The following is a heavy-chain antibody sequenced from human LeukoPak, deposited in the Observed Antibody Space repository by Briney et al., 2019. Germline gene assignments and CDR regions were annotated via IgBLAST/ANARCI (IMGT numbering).Heavy chain of an antibody. D-gene: IGHD2-8*01. J-gene: IGHJ3*02. CDR2: INHSGST. V-gene: IGHV4-34*01. Sequence: SETLSLTCAVYGGSFSGYYWSWIRQPPGKGLEWIGEINHSGSTNYNPSLKSRVTISVDTSKNQFSLKLSSVTAADTAVYYCARFGVAAFDIWGQGTMVTVSS. CDR3: ARFGVAAFDI. CDR1: GGSFSGYY.